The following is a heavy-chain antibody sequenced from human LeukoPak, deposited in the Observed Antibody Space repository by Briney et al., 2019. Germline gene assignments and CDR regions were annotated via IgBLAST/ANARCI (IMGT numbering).Heavy chain of an antibody. D-gene: IGHD3-10*01. CDR3: ARDVPLEYGSGSYYYYYGMDV. CDR2: IYSGGST. J-gene: IGHJ6*02. V-gene: IGHV3-53*01. Sequence: GGSLRLSCAASGFTVSRNYMRWVRQDPGKRLEWVSVIYSGGSTYYADSVKGRFTISRDNSKNTLYLQMNSLRAEDTAVYYCARDVPLEYGSGSYYYYYGMDVWGQGTTVTVS. CDR1: GFTVSRNY.